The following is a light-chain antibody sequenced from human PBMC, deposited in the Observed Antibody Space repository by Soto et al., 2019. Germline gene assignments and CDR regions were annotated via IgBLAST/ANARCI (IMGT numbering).Light chain of an antibody. Sequence: EIVLTQSPGTLSLSPGERGALSCRASQSVTSRSLAWYQQNPGQAPRLLIYGASNRATGIPDRFSGSGSGTDFTLIISRLEPEDFAVYYCQQYGSSPWTFGQGTKVEIK. V-gene: IGKV3-20*01. CDR2: GAS. CDR3: QQYGSSPWT. CDR1: QSVTSRS. J-gene: IGKJ1*01.